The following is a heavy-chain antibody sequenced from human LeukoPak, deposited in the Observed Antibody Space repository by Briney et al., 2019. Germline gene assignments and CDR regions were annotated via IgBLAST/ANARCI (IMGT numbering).Heavy chain of an antibody. Sequence: QAGGSLRLSCAASGFTFSSYAMSWVRQAPGKGLEWVSAISGSGGSTYYADSVKGRFTISRDNSKNTLCLQMNSLRAEDTAVYYCAKDRGYSSSQTYGMDVWGQGTTVTVSS. CDR3: AKDRGYSSSQTYGMDV. D-gene: IGHD6-6*01. V-gene: IGHV3-23*01. J-gene: IGHJ6*02. CDR1: GFTFSSYA. CDR2: ISGSGGST.